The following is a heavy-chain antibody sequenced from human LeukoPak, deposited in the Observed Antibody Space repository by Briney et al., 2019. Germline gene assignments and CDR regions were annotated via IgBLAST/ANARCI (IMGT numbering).Heavy chain of an antibody. CDR1: GYSISSGYY. V-gene: IGHV4-38-2*02. J-gene: IGHJ4*02. CDR2: LYHTGNT. Sequence: SETLSLTCTVSGYSISSGYYWGWIRQPPGKGLEWIGSLYHTGNTYYNPSLKSRVTISLDTSKNQFSLKLSSVTAADTAVYYCARQESSGWLPFDYWGQGTLVTVSS. D-gene: IGHD6-19*01. CDR3: ARQESSGWLPFDY.